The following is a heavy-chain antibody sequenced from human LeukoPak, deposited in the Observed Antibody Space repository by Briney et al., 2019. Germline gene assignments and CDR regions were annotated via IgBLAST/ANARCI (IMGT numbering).Heavy chain of an antibody. CDR3: ARDYSDSCDY. CDR1: GFTFSSYW. Sequence: PGGSLRLSCAASGFTFSSYWMLWVRQAPGKRLVWVSRINSEGSSTAYADAVKGRFTISRDNAKNTLYLQMNSLRAEDTAVYYCARDYSDSCDYWGQGTLVTVSS. J-gene: IGHJ4*02. CDR2: INSEGSST. D-gene: IGHD3-10*01. V-gene: IGHV3-74*01.